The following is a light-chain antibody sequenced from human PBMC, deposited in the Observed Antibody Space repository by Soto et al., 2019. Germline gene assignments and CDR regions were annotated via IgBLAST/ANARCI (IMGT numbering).Light chain of an antibody. CDR1: STDVGGYNY. V-gene: IGLV2-14*01. J-gene: IGLJ2*01. CDR3: SSYTDSSPLVI. CDR2: EVS. Sequence: QSALTQPASVSGSPGQSITISCTGTSTDVGGYNYVSWYQQHPGKAPKLMIFEVSNRPSGVSNRFSGSKSGNTASLTISGLQAEDEADYYCSSYTDSSPLVIFGGGTKLTVL.